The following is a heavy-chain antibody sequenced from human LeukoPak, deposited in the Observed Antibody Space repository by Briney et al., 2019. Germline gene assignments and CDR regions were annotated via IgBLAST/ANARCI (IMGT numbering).Heavy chain of an antibody. V-gene: IGHV3-7*01. CDR3: TSWGDTTAEYFQR. CDR2: IKQDGSEK. D-gene: IGHD2-21*02. J-gene: IGHJ1*01. Sequence: GGSLRLSCAASGFTFSDYWMSWVRQAPGKGLEWVANIKQDGSEKYYVDSVKGRFTISRDNAQNSMYLQMNSLRVEDTAVYYCTSWGDTTAEYFQRWGQGTLVTVSS. CDR1: GFTFSDYW.